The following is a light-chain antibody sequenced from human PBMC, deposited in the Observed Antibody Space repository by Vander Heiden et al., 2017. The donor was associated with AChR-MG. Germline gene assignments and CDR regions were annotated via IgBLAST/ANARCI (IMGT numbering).Light chain of an antibody. Sequence: QPVLPQPPSASGTPAQRVTISCAGSSSNSGSNTVNWYQQLPGTAPKLLIYSNNQRPSGVPDRFSGSKSGTSASLAISGLQSEDEADYYCAAWDDSLNGWVFGGGTKLTVL. CDR1: SSNSGSNT. CDR2: SNN. J-gene: IGLJ3*02. CDR3: AAWDDSLNGWV. V-gene: IGLV1-44*01.